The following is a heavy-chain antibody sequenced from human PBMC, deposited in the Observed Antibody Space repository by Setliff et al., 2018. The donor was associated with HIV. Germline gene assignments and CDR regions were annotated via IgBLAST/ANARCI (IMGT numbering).Heavy chain of an antibody. CDR3: ARRGNYLGDAFDI. CDR2: VSGSGGVK. CDR1: GFTFSTYA. Sequence: GGSLRLSCAASGFTFSTYAMTWVRQAPGKGLEWVSSVSGSGGVKYYSDSMKGRFIISGDNAKNSVSLQMNSLRVEDTAVYYCARRGNYLGDAFDIWGQGTMVTVSS. D-gene: IGHD3-10*01. V-gene: IGHV3-21*01. J-gene: IGHJ3*02.